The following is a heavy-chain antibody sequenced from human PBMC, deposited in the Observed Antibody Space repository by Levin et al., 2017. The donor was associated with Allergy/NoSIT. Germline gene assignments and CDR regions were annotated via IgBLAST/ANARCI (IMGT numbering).Heavy chain of an antibody. J-gene: IGHJ4*02. V-gene: IGHV3-13*04. D-gene: IGHD7-27*01. CDR3: ARGDSINWGTVGEFEF. CDR1: GFTFSTYD. CDR2: VGVTGDT. Sequence: GGSLRLSCAASGFTFSTYDMHWVRHGTGKGLEWVSSVGVTGDTYYTDSVKGRFTISRDNANNSLSLQMNSLSDGDTALYYCARGDSINWGTVGEFEFWGQGTLVTVSS.